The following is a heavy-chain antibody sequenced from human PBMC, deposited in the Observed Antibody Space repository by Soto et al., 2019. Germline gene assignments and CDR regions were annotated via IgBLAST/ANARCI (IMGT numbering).Heavy chain of an antibody. CDR2: INHSGST. D-gene: IGHD5-18*01. J-gene: IGHJ4*02. CDR3: ARSGYSYGPNPLLY. V-gene: IGHV4-34*01. CDR1: GGSFSGYY. Sequence: SETLSLTCAVYGGSFSGYYWSWIRQPPGKGLEWIGEINHSGSTNYNPSLESRVRMSVDKSRNQFSLKLSSVTAADTAVYYCARSGYSYGPNPLLYWGQGTLVTVSS.